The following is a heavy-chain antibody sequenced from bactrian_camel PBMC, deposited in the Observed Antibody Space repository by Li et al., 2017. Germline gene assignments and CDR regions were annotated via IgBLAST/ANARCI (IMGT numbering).Heavy chain of an antibody. CDR2: ILSEGTVR. CDR3: VDCEGWIVGRLGV. D-gene: IGHD1*01. J-gene: IGHJ4*01. V-gene: IGHV3S6*01. CDR1: GFTFSSYD. Sequence: HVQLVESGGGLVQPGGSLRLSCATSGFTFSSYDMTWVRQALGKGLEWVSGILSEGTVRWYSDSVKGRFTISRDNANNILFLQLNSLKHEDMAVYYCVDCEGWIVGRLGVWGQGTQVTVS.